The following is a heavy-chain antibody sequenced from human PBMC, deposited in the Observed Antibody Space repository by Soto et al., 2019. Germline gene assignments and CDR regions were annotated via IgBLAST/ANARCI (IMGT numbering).Heavy chain of an antibody. CDR1: GFSLSTSGVG. CDR2: IEWDDDK. J-gene: IGHJ3*02. CDR3: AHTGDWKNAFDI. V-gene: IGHV2-5*02. Sequence: QITLKESGPTLVKPTQTLTLTCTFSGFSLSTSGVGVGWIRQPPGKALEWLALIEWDDDKRYSPSLRSGLTITKDSSKNQVVLTMTNMDPVDTATYYCAHTGDWKNAFDIWGQGTMVTVSS. D-gene: IGHD2-21*02.